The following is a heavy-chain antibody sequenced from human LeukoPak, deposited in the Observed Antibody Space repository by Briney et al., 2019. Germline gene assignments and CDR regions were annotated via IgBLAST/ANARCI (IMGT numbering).Heavy chain of an antibody. D-gene: IGHD1-26*01. CDR2: INHSGST. CDR1: GGSFSGYY. V-gene: IGHV4-34*01. CDR3: ARGQWELLPPDYYYYYGMDV. Sequence: KPSETLSLTCAVYGGSFSGYYWSWIRQPPGKGLEWIGEINHSGSTNYNPSLKSRVTISVDTSKNQFSLKLSSVTAADTAVYYCARGQWELLPPDYYYYYGMDVWGQGTTVTVSS. J-gene: IGHJ6*02.